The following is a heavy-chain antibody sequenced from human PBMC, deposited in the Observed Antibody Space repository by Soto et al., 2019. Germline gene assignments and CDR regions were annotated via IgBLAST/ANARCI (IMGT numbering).Heavy chain of an antibody. CDR1: GGSSSSHS. V-gene: IGHV4-34*01. CDR3: ATYDVGTIIQDH. Sequence: SETLSLTCAISGGSSSSHSKSWVRQPPGKGLEWIGEIHHDGSTNYNPSLKSRVTISGDTSKNHFSLELSSVTAADTAVYYCATYDVGTIIQDHWGQGTLVTVSS. J-gene: IGHJ4*02. D-gene: IGHD2-21*02. CDR2: IHHDGST.